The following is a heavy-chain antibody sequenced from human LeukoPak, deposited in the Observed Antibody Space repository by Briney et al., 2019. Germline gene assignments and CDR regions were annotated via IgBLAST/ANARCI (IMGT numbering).Heavy chain of an antibody. CDR1: GGSLSSFA. Sequence: SVKVSCKASGGSLSSFALNWVRQTPGQGLEWMGGIIPIFGSTNYAQKFQVRVTTTADESTNTAYMELNSLRSEDTGVYYCARVMVVAGNGGYFLYWGQGTLVTVSS. V-gene: IGHV1-69*13. CDR2: IIPIFGST. J-gene: IGHJ1*01. D-gene: IGHD2-15*01. CDR3: ARVMVVAGNGGYFLY.